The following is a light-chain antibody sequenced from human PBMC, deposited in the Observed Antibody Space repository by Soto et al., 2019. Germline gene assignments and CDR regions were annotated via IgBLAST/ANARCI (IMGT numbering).Light chain of an antibody. J-gene: IGKJ1*01. CDR1: QSVSSN. CDR2: GAS. CDR3: QQFVSSPQT. Sequence: EIVMTQSPATLSVSPGERATLSCRASQSVSSNLAWYQQKPGQAPRLLIYGASTRATGIPARFSGSGSGTDFTLTISRLEPEDFAVYYCQQFVSSPQTFGQGTKVDIK. V-gene: IGKV3-15*01.